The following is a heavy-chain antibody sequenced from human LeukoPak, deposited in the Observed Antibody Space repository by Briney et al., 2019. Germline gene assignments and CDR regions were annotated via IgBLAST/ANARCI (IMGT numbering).Heavy chain of an antibody. Sequence: GGSLRLSCAASGFSFSNYAMSWVRQAPGKGLEWVSAISGSGDNIYYGDSVKGRFTISRDNSKNTLYLQMSSLRPEDTAVYYCAKDYFTIFGVVVTASTNDYWGLGTLVTVSS. V-gene: IGHV3-23*01. CDR3: AKDYFTIFGVVVTASTNDY. D-gene: IGHD3-3*01. CDR2: ISGSGDNI. CDR1: GFSFSNYA. J-gene: IGHJ4*02.